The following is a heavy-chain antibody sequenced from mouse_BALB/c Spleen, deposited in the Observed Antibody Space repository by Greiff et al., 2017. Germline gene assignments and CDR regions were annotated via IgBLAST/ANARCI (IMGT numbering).Heavy chain of an antibody. Sequence: DVMLVESGGDLVKPGGSLKLSCAASGFTFSSYGMSWVRQTPDKRLEWVATISSGGSYTYYPDSVKGRFTIPRDNAKNTLYLQMSSLKSEDTAMYYCARKRESNWDYFDYGGKGTTLTVSS. CDR2: ISSGGSYT. CDR1: GFTFSSYG. CDR3: ARKRESNWDYFDY. V-gene: IGHV5-6*02. D-gene: IGHD4-1*01. J-gene: IGHJ2*01.